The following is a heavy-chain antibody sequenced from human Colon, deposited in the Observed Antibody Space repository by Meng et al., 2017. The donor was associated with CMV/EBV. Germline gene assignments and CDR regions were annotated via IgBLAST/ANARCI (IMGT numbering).Heavy chain of an antibody. J-gene: IGHJ6*02. CDR2: ISDRGIT. D-gene: IGHD3-10*02. Sequence: GSLRLSCTVSGDSISNYYWTWLRQPPGKELEYIGYISDRGITHYSPSLKSRVTISDDTSKNQFSLKLNSVTAADTAVYYCARLKHYVRGFGIFYYGMDVWGQGTTVTVSS. CDR3: ARLKHYVRGFGIFYYGMDV. V-gene: IGHV4-59*01. CDR1: GDSISNYY.